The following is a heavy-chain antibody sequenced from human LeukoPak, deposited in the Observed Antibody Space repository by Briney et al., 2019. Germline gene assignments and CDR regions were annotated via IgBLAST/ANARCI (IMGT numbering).Heavy chain of an antibody. CDR2: ITAIGPME. V-gene: IGHV3-48*03. J-gene: IGHJ4*02. Sequence: GGALRLSCAASVCMFSTYEFSWVRQAPGKGLEGLASITAIGPMEYYPASVKGRFTISTDNAQNSFYLHMRSLRAEDTAVYYCIREKNRDLEGEAIVGGAPYDYWGQGTLVTVSS. CDR3: IREKNRDLEGEAIVGGAPYDY. CDR1: VCMFSTYE. D-gene: IGHD2-21*01.